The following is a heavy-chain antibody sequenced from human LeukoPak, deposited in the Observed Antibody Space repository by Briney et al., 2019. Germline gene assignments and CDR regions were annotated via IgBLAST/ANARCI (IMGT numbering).Heavy chain of an antibody. CDR1: GGSLSGYY. CDR2: INHSGST. CDR3: ARYSYGYYYYYGMDV. Sequence: SETLSLTCAVYGGSLSGYYWSWIRQPPGKGLEWLGEINHSGSTNYNPSLKSRVTISVDTSKNQFSLKLSSVTAADTAVYYCARYSYGYYYYYGMDVWGQGTTVAVSS. J-gene: IGHJ6*02. D-gene: IGHD5-18*01. V-gene: IGHV4-34*01.